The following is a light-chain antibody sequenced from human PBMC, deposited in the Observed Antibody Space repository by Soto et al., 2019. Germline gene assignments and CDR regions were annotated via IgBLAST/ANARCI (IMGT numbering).Light chain of an antibody. CDR3: CSYAGSYTGV. Sequence: QSALTQPRSVSGAPGQSVTISCTGTSSDVGAYNFVSWYQQHPGKAPKLMIYDVSKRPSGVPDRFSGSKSGNPASLTISGLQAEDEADYYCCSYAGSYTGVFGTGTKLTVL. V-gene: IGLV2-11*01. CDR1: SSDVGAYNF. J-gene: IGLJ1*01. CDR2: DVS.